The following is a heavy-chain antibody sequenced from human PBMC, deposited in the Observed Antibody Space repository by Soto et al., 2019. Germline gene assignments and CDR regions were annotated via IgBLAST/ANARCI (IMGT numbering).Heavy chain of an antibody. V-gene: IGHV1-18*01. CDR1: GYTFTDYG. Sequence: ASVKVSCNASGYTFTDYGISWVRQAPGQGLQWMGWITAFNGNTKYAQQFQGRVTMTTDTSTSTAYMELRSLESDDTAVYYCARISQSDFWSGYYYFFEYWGQGTLVTVSS. CDR3: ARISQSDFWSGYYYFFEY. CDR2: ITAFNGNT. J-gene: IGHJ4*02. D-gene: IGHD3-3*01.